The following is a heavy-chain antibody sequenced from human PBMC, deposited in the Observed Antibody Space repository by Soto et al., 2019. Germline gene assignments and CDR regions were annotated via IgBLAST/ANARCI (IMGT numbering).Heavy chain of an antibody. D-gene: IGHD2-8*01. CDR2: IKQDGSEK. Sequence: GSLRLSCAASGXTFSSYCMSWVRQAPGKGLEWVANIKQDGSEKYYVDSVKGRFTISRDDAKNSLYLQMNSLRAEDTALYYCERDTPSDIVLMVYAKDDYWGQGTLVTVSS. V-gene: IGHV3-7*01. CDR3: ERDTPSDIVLMVYAKDDY. CDR1: GXTFSSYC. J-gene: IGHJ4*02.